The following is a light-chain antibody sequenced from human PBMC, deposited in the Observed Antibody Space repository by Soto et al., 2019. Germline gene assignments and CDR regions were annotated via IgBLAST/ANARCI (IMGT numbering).Light chain of an antibody. J-gene: IGLJ3*02. Sequence: QSVLTQPASVSGSPGQSITISCTGTSSDVGGYNFVSWYQQHPGNAPKLIIHEVLNRPSGVSSRFSGSKSGNTASLTISGLQAEDDAVYHCCSHSASIHWVFGGGTKLTVL. V-gene: IGLV2-14*03. CDR2: EVL. CDR3: CSHSASIHWV. CDR1: SSDVGGYNF.